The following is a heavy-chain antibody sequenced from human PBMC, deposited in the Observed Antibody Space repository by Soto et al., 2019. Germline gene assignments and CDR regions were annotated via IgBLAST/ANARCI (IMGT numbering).Heavy chain of an antibody. CDR3: ARRTNPNYDSSGYSGDAFDI. J-gene: IGHJ3*02. Sequence: GGSMRLACAASGFTFSDYYMSWIRQAPGKGLEWVSYISSSSSYTNYADSVKGRFTISRDNAKNSLYLQMNSLRAEDTAVYYCARRTNPNYDSSGYSGDAFDIWGQGTMVTVPS. V-gene: IGHV3-11*06. D-gene: IGHD3-22*01. CDR2: ISSSSSYT. CDR1: GFTFSDYY.